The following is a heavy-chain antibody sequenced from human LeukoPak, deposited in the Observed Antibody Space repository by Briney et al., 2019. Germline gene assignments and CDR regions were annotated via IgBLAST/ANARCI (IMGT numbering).Heavy chain of an antibody. D-gene: IGHD1-26*01. J-gene: IGHJ4*02. CDR1: GGSISSYY. Sequence: PSETLSLTCTVSGGSISSYYWSWIRQPAGKGLEWIGRIYTSGSTNYNASLKSRVSMSVDTSKNQFSLKLSSVTAADRDVFYCARENSGSYREFDYWGQGTLVTVSS. CDR3: ARENSGSYREFDY. V-gene: IGHV4-4*07. CDR2: IYTSGST.